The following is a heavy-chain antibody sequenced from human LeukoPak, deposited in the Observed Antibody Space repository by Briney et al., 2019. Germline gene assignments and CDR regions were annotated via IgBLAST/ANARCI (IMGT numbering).Heavy chain of an antibody. V-gene: IGHV3-7*03. J-gene: IGHJ4*02. Sequence: GGALRLSCVDSGFTFSSCWMSWVRQAPGKGLEWVANIKQDGSEKYYVDSVKRRFTISRDNAKHSLYLQMNSLRADDTAVYYCARAGGGVFDYWGQGTLVTVSS. CDR2: IKQDGSEK. D-gene: IGHD3-16*01. CDR3: ARAGGGVFDY. CDR1: GFTFSSCW.